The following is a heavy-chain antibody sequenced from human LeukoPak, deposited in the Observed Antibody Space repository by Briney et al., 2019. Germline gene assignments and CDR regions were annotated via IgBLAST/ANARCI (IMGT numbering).Heavy chain of an antibody. V-gene: IGHV1-18*01. CDR3: ARDQLRIAVAGTFDY. D-gene: IGHD6-19*01. Sequence: ASVKVSCKASGYTFTSYGISWVRQAPGQGLEWMGRISAYNGNTNYAQKLQGRVTMTTDTSTSTAYMELRSLRSDDTAVYYCARDQLRIAVAGTFDYWGQGTLVTVSS. CDR1: GYTFTSYG. CDR2: ISAYNGNT. J-gene: IGHJ4*02.